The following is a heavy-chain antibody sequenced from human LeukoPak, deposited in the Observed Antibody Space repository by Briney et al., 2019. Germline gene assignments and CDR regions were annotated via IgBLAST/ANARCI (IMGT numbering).Heavy chain of an antibody. Sequence: PSETLSLTCTVSGASISSGGYYWSWIRQHPGKGLEWIGYIYYSGSTYYNPSLKSRVTISVDTSKNQFSLKLSSVTAADTAVYYCARDFNRWFGEGEDAFDIWGQGTMVTVSS. D-gene: IGHD3-10*01. CDR2: IYYSGST. J-gene: IGHJ3*02. V-gene: IGHV4-31*03. CDR3: ARDFNRWFGEGEDAFDI. CDR1: GASISSGGYY.